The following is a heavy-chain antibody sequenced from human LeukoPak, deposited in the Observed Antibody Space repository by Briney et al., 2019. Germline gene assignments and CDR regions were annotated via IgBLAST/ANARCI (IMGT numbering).Heavy chain of an antibody. V-gene: IGHV3-48*03. J-gene: IGHJ5*02. Sequence: PGGSVRLSCAASGFTFSSYEMNWVRQAPGKGLEWVSYISSSSSYTNYADSVKGRFTISRDNAKNSLYLQMNSLRAEDTAVYYCAREGDIAAAGTTGFDPWGQGTLVTVSS. CDR2: ISSSSSYT. CDR3: AREGDIAAAGTTGFDP. D-gene: IGHD6-13*01. CDR1: GFTFSSYE.